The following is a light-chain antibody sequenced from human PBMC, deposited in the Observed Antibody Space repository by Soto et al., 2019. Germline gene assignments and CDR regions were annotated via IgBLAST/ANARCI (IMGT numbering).Light chain of an antibody. CDR3: QQYGSSPQT. J-gene: IGKJ1*01. Sequence: EIVVTQSPGTLSLSPGERATLSCRASQSVRSSYLAWYQQKPGQAPWPLIYGASSRATGIPDRFSGSGSGTDFALTISRLEPEDFAVYYCQQYGSSPQTFGQGTRVEIK. CDR1: QSVRSSY. CDR2: GAS. V-gene: IGKV3-20*01.